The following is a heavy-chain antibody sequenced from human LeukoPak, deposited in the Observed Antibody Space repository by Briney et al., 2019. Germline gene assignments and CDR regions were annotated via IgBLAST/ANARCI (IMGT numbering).Heavy chain of an antibody. CDR2: VSGSGSST. Sequence: PGGSLRLSCAASGFTFMDYAMSWVRQAPGKGLEWVSTVSGSGSSTFYAASVRGRFTVSRDNSKNTLFLQLDSLRPEDTALYSCAKQGLVTSWYSFDFGGQGSLVTVSS. CDR1: GFTFMDYA. CDR3: AKQGLVTSWYSFDF. V-gene: IGHV3-23*01. J-gene: IGHJ4*02. D-gene: IGHD6-19*01.